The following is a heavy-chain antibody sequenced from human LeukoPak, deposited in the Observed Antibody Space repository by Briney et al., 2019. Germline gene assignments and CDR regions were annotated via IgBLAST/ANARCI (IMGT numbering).Heavy chain of an antibody. Sequence: GGSLRLSCAASGFTFSDYYMSWIRQAPGKGLEWVSNISSSGSTIYYADSVKGRFTISRDNAKNSLYLQMNSLRVEDTAVYYCTSWGDTTAEYFQRWGQGTLVTVSS. CDR3: TSWGDTTAEYFQR. CDR1: GFTFSDYY. V-gene: IGHV3-11*04. D-gene: IGHD2-21*02. CDR2: ISSSGSTI. J-gene: IGHJ1*01.